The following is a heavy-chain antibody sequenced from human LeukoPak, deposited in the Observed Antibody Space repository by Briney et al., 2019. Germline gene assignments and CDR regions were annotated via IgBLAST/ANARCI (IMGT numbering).Heavy chain of an antibody. D-gene: IGHD2-15*01. J-gene: IGHJ3*02. CDR3: ARVHIVVVLAATGGDAFDI. CDR2: IYYSGNS. CDR1: GGSISNSNYF. Sequence: SETLSLTCTVSGGSISNSNYFWGWIRQPPGKGPEWIGTIYYSGNSYYNPSLQSRVTISVDTSKNQFSLKLSSVTAADTAVYFSARVHIVVVLAATGGDAFDIWGQGTMVTVSS. V-gene: IGHV4-39*07.